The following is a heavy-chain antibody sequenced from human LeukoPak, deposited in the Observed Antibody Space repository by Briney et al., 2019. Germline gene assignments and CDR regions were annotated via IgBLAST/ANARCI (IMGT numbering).Heavy chain of an antibody. CDR2: ITASGTAM. CDR3: ARGNSVSYYYYGLDV. V-gene: IGHV3-48*01. Sequence: GGSLRLSCVASGFTFSTSWMSWVRQAPGKGLEWVSHITASGTAMFYADSVKGRFTISRDNAKNSLYLQMNSLRPEDTAVYYCARGNSVSYYYYGLDVWGQGTTVTVSS. D-gene: IGHD5/OR15-5a*01. CDR1: GFTFSTSW. J-gene: IGHJ6*02.